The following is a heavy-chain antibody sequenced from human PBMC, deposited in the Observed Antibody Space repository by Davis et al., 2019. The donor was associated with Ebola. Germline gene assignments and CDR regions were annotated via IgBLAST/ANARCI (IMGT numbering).Heavy chain of an antibody. CDR2: IKQDGSEK. D-gene: IGHD2-21*01. Sequence: GGSLRLSCAASGFTFSSYWMSWVRQAPGKGLEWVANIKQDGSEKYYVDSVKGRFTISRDNAKNSLYLQMNSLRAKDTAVYYCARDTEGSVVVIAVSFDYWGQGTLVTVSS. CDR1: GFTFSSYW. V-gene: IGHV3-7*01. J-gene: IGHJ4*02. CDR3: ARDTEGSVVVIAVSFDY.